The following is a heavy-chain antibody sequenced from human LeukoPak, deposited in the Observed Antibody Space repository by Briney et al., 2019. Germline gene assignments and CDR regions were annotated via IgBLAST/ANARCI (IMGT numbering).Heavy chain of an antibody. J-gene: IGHJ4*02. Sequence: GASVKVSCKASGGTFSSYAISWVRQAPGQGLEWMGGIIPIFGTANYAQKFQGRVTMTRNTSISTANMELSSLRSEDTAVYYCARGLARTSMVTRGGVRFDYWGQGTLVTVSS. V-gene: IGHV1-69*05. CDR3: ARGLARTSMVTRGGVRFDY. CDR1: GGTFSSYA. CDR2: IIPIFGTA. D-gene: IGHD5-18*01.